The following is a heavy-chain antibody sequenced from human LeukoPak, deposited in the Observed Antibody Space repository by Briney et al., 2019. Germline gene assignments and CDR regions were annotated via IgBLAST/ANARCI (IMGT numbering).Heavy chain of an antibody. Sequence: PSETLSLTCAVYGGSFSGYYWSWIRQPPGKGLEWIGEINHSGSTNYNPSLKSRVTIPVDTSKNQFSLKLSSVTAADTAVYYCARAVTPLSCDYWGQGTLVTVSS. CDR2: INHSGST. V-gene: IGHV4-34*01. CDR1: GGSFSGYY. CDR3: ARAVTPLSCDY. J-gene: IGHJ4*02. D-gene: IGHD4-11*01.